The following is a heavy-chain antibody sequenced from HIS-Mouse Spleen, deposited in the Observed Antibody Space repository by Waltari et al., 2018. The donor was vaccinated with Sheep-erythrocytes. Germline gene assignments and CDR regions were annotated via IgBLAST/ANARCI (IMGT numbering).Heavy chain of an antibody. V-gene: IGHV3-30*18. CDR3: AKVRTVNYWYFDL. D-gene: IGHD1-1*01. CDR1: GFTFSSYG. Sequence: QVQLVESGGGVVQPGRSLRLSCAASGFTFSSYGMHWVRRAPGKGVVWGAVISYEGSNKSYADSVKGRFTISRENSKNTLYLQMNSLRAEDTAVYYCAKVRTVNYWYFDLWGRGTLVTVSS. CDR2: ISYEGSNK. J-gene: IGHJ2*01.